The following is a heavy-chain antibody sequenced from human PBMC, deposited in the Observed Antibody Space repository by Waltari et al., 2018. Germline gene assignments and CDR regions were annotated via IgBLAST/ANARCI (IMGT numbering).Heavy chain of an antibody. CDR2: IRGRGGRR. CDR1: GFTFSSYA. V-gene: IGHV3-23*04. Sequence: EVQLVESGGGLVQPGGSLRLSCAASGFTFSSYAMSWVRQAPGQGLEWVSAIRGRGGRRYYADALKGRVTISRDNPKNTLDLQINSLRAEDTAVYYCAYGTNWFDPGGQGTLVTVSS. D-gene: IGHD3-16*01. CDR3: AYGTNWFDP. J-gene: IGHJ5*02.